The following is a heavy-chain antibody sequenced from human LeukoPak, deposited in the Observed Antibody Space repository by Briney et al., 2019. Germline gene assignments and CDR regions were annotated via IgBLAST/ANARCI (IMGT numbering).Heavy chain of an antibody. V-gene: IGHV1-69*05. Sequence: SVKVSCKASGGTFSSYAISWVRQAPGQGLEWMGGIIPIFGTANCAQKFQGRVTITTGESTSTAYMELSSLRSEDTAVYYCARSRDTVTTPKFWYYYYMDVWGKGTTVTVSS. J-gene: IGHJ6*03. D-gene: IGHD4-11*01. CDR3: ARSRDTVTTPKFWYYYYMDV. CDR1: GGTFSSYA. CDR2: IIPIFGTA.